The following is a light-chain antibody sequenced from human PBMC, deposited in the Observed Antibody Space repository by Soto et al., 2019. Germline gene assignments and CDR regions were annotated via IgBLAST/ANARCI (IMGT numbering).Light chain of an antibody. CDR2: GST. V-gene: IGLV1-40*01. Sequence: QSVLTQPPSVSGAPGQTVTISCTGSSSNIGAGYDVHWYQHLPGTAPKLLIYGSTNRPSGVPDRFSGSKSGTSASLAITGLQPEDEADYYCCSYAGSYPLYVFGTGTKLTVL. CDR3: CSYAGSYPLYV. J-gene: IGLJ1*01. CDR1: SSNIGAGYD.